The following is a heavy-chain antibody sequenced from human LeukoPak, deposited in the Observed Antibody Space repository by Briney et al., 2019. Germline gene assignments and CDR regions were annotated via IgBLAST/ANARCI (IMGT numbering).Heavy chain of an antibody. J-gene: IGHJ4*02. CDR3: ARDIEAAGLFLDY. V-gene: IGHV3-7*01. CDR2: IKYDGSEK. Sequence: RGSLRLSCAASGFTLSGFWMNWVRQAPGKGLEWVANIKYDGSEKNYVDSVKGRLTISRDNAKNSLYLQMNSLRAEDTAVYYCARDIEAAGLFLDYWGQGTLVTVSS. CDR1: GFTLSGFW. D-gene: IGHD6-13*01.